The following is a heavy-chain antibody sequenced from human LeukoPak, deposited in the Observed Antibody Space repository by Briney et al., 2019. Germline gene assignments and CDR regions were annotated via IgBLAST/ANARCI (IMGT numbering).Heavy chain of an antibody. CDR3: ARVYYYASGSYYDYFDY. CDR1: GFTFSNYG. J-gene: IGHJ4*02. CDR2: IWYDESNK. V-gene: IGHV3-33*01. D-gene: IGHD3-10*01. Sequence: GGSLRLSCAASGFTFSNYGRHRLRQAPGKGLEWVVVIWYDESNKYYTDSVKGRFTISRDNSKNTLYLQMNSLRAEDTAVYYCARVYYYASGSYYDYFDYWGQGTLVTVSS.